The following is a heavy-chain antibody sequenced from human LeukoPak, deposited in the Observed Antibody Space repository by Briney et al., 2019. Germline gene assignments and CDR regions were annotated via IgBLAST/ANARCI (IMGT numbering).Heavy chain of an antibody. CDR1: GFTFSRYW. J-gene: IGHJ4*02. Sequence: PGGSLILSCLASGFTFSRYWMHRVRQAPGKGLMWVARINGDGSFTSSADSVKTRFTISRDNAKNMVFLQMSGLGVEDTAFYYCATDRSGSYSFDKWGQGTLATVPS. CDR3: ATDRSGSYSFDK. CDR2: INGDGSFT. D-gene: IGHD3-10*01. V-gene: IGHV3-74*01.